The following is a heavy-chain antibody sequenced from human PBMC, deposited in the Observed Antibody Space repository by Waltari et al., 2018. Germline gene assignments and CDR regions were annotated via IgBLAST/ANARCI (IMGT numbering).Heavy chain of an antibody. J-gene: IGHJ6*02. CDR1: GGSISSGSYY. Sequence: QVQLQESGPGLVKPSQTLSLTCTVSGGSISSGSYYWSWIRQPAGKGLEWIGYIYTSGSTNYNPSLKSRVTISVDTSKNQFSLKLSSVTAADTAVYYCARGPYDYVKQTIGREGKYGMDVWGQGTTVTVSS. D-gene: IGHD3-16*01. CDR3: ARGPYDYVKQTIGREGKYGMDV. V-gene: IGHV4-61*09. CDR2: IYTSGST.